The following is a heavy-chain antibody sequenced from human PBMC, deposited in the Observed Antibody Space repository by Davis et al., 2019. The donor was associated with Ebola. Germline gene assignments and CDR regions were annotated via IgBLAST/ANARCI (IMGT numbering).Heavy chain of an antibody. Sequence: SQTLSLTCAISGDSVSSNSAAWNWIRQSPSRGLEWLGRTYYRSKWYNDYAVSVKSRITINPDTSKNQFSLKLSSVTAADTAVYYCARAQTTVTTGWFDPWGQGTLVTVSS. CDR3: ARAQTTVTTGWFDP. V-gene: IGHV6-1*01. CDR1: GDSVSSNSAA. J-gene: IGHJ5*02. CDR2: TYYRSKWYN. D-gene: IGHD4-11*01.